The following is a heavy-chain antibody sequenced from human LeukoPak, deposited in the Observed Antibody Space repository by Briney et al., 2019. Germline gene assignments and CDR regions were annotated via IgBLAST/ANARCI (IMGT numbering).Heavy chain of an antibody. D-gene: IGHD3-3*01. CDR3: ARISIFGIYYFDY. Sequence: SETLSLTRTVSGGSISSYYWSWIRQPAGKGLEWIGYIYHSGSTYYNPSLKSRVTMSVDRSNNQFSLKLSSMTAADTAVYYCARISIFGIYYFDYWGQGTLVTVSS. J-gene: IGHJ4*02. CDR1: GGSISSYY. V-gene: IGHV4-59*04. CDR2: IYHSGST.